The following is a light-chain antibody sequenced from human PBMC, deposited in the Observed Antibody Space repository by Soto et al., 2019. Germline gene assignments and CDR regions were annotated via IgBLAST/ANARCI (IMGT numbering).Light chain of an antibody. J-gene: IGLJ2*01. CDR1: SSNVGGGYD. CDR2: GNN. Sequence: QSVLTQPPSVSGAPGQRVTISCTGSSSNVGGGYDVHWYQQLPGTAPKLLIYGNNNRPSGVPDRFSGSKSGTSASLAITGLQAEDEADYYCQSYDSSLSGDVVFGGGTKLTVL. CDR3: QSYDSSLSGDVV. V-gene: IGLV1-40*01.